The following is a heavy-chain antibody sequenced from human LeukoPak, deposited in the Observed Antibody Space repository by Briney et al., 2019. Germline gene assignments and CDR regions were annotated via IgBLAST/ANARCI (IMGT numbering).Heavy chain of an antibody. CDR2: IYHSGST. CDR1: GGSISSSNW. CDR3: ARASRPLTQYGDHPRWYFDL. D-gene: IGHD4-17*01. J-gene: IGHJ2*01. V-gene: IGHV4-4*02. Sequence: PSGTLSLTCAVSGGSISSSNWWSWVRRPPGKGLEGIGEIYHSGSTNYNPSLKSRVTISVDKSKNQFSLKLSSVTAADTAVYYCARASRPLTQYGDHPRWYFDLWGRGTLVTVSS.